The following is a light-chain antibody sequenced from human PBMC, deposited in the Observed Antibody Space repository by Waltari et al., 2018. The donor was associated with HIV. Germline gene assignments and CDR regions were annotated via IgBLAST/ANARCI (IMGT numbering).Light chain of an antibody. CDR1: TGAATRGPP. Sequence: VVTQEPSLTVSPGGTVPLTCGSRTGAATRGPPPYWFQQKPGQAPRTLIYDTNNKPSWTPARFSGSLLGGKAALTLSGAQPEDEAKYYCLLSYAGARPVVFGGGTQLTVL. V-gene: IGLV7-46*01. CDR3: LLSYAGARPVV. CDR2: DTN. J-gene: IGLJ2*01.